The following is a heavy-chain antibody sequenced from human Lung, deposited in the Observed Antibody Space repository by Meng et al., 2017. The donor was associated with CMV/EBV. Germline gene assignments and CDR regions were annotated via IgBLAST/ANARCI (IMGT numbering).Heavy chain of an antibody. D-gene: IGHD3-16*01. CDR1: YSFFSVG. J-gene: IGHJ4*02. CDR2: LVTCNGGT. V-gene: IGHV7-4-1*02. CDR3: ARTYDYRGAHYHYLDY. Sequence: YSFFSVGLVCGRHAPPGKVVELLVLVTCNGGTPYSPYFESRFVISSDISISTAYLNISDLNADDTATYYCARTYDYRGAHYHYLDYWGQGTLVTVSS.